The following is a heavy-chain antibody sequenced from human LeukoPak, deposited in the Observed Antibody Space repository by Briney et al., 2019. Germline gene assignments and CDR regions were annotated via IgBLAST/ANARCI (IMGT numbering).Heavy chain of an antibody. J-gene: IGHJ6*02. D-gene: IGHD2-15*01. Sequence: SVKVSFTASGGTFSSYAISWVRQAPGQGLEWMGGIIPIFGTANYAQKFQGRVTITADESTSTAYMELSSLRSEDTAVYYCARDRRGGETASVYYGMDVWGQGTTVTVSS. CDR1: GGTFSSYA. CDR2: IIPIFGTA. CDR3: ARDRRGGETASVYYGMDV. V-gene: IGHV1-69*13.